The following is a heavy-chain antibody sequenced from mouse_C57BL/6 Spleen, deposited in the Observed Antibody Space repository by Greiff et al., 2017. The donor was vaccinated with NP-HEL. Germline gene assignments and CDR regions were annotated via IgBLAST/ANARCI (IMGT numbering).Heavy chain of an antibody. Sequence: EVKLVESGPGMVKPSQSLSLTCTVTGYSITSGYDWHWIRHFPGNKLEWMGYISYSGSTNYNPSLKSRISITHDTSKNHFFLKLNSVTTEDTATYYCARDSTGVFVDYWGQGTSVTVSS. V-gene: IGHV3-1*01. CDR2: ISYSGST. J-gene: IGHJ4*01. CDR3: ARDSTGVFVDY. D-gene: IGHD1-1*01. CDR1: GYSITSGYD.